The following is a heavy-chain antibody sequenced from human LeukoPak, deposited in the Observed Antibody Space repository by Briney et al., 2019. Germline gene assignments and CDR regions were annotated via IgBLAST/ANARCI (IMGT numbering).Heavy chain of an antibody. CDR2: INQVGSEK. Sequence: GGPLRLSCAASGFPFRAYWMNGVRQSPGKGLEGVASINQVGSEKNYVDSVKGRFTISSDNDKTSLYLQMNSLRDEDTAVYYCTRDGVAAGLYFGCWGQGTLVTV. D-gene: IGHD6-13*01. CDR1: GFPFRAYW. CDR3: TRDGVAAGLYFGC. J-gene: IGHJ4*02. V-gene: IGHV3-7*03.